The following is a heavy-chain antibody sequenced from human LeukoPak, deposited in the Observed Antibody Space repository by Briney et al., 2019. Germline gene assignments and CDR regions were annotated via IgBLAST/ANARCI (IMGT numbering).Heavy chain of an antibody. Sequence: GGSLRLSCAASGFTFGIYWMHWVRQVPGKGLVWVSVKGRFTISRDNRRNTLYLQMNSLRAEDTAVYYCAKESFGYYHQDAFDIWGQGTMVTVSS. CDR1: GFTFGIYW. D-gene: IGHD3-22*01. CDR3: AKESFGYYHQDAFDI. V-gene: IGHV3-74*01. J-gene: IGHJ3*02.